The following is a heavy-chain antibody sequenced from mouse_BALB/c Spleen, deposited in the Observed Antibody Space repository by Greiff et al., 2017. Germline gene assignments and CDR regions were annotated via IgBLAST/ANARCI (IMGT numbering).Heavy chain of an antibody. D-gene: IGHD2-4*01. CDR3: ARQRSTMISSFAY. Sequence: EVHLVESGGGLVQPGGSLKLSCAASGFTFSSYTMSWVRQTPEKRLEWVAYISNGGGSTYYPDTVKGRFTISRDNAKNTLYLQMSSLKSEDTAMYYCARQRSTMISSFAYWGQGTLVTVSA. CDR2: ISNGGGST. CDR1: GFTFSSYT. J-gene: IGHJ3*01. V-gene: IGHV5-12-2*01.